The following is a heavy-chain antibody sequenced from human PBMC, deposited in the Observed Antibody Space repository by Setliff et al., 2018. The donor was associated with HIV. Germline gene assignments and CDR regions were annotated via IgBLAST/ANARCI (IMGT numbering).Heavy chain of an antibody. CDR2: IYYSGNT. J-gene: IGHJ1*01. V-gene: IGHV4-38-2*01. CDR3: ARVPTSSWYVTTQRTKEYFHH. CDR1: GYSISDGYY. D-gene: IGHD6-13*01. Sequence: PSETLSLTCAVSGYSISDGYYWGWIRLPPGKGLEWIGSIYYSGNTYYNPSLKSRVTISEDTSRNQFSLRLSSVTAADTAIYYCARVPTSSWYVTTQRTKEYFHHWGQGTLVTVSS.